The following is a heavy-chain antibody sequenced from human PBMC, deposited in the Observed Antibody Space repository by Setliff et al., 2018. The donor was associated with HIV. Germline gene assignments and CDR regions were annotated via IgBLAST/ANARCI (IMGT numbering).Heavy chain of an antibody. V-gene: IGHV3-64D*09. CDR1: GFTVSTYS. J-gene: IGHJ6*02. CDR2: LSRGGDNT. D-gene: IGHD3-3*01. CDR3: VKPYTGYYCARDCRVGWVFTYGMDV. Sequence: GGSLRLSCLVSGFTVSTYSLNWARQAPGKRPEYVAALSRGGDNTKYADSVKGRFIISRDTSKNTLYLQMSSLRPDDTAIYYCVKPYTGYYCARDCRVGWVFTYGMDVWGQGTLVTVSS.